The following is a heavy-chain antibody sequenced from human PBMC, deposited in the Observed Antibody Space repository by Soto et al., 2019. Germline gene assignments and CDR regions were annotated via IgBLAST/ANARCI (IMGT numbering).Heavy chain of an antibody. Sequence: QLQLQESGPGLVKPSETLSLTCTVSGGSISSSSYYWGWIRQPPGKGLEWIGSIYYSGSTYYNPSLRGRVTISVDTSKNQFSLKLSSVTAADTAVYYCARLRSYFDYWGQGTLVTVSS. V-gene: IGHV4-39*01. CDR1: GGSISSSSYY. CDR2: IYYSGST. J-gene: IGHJ4*02. CDR3: ARLRSYFDY.